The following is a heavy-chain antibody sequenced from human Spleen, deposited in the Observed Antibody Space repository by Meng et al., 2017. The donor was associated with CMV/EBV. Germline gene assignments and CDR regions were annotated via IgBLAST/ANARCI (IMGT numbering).Heavy chain of an antibody. D-gene: IGHD1-26*01. CDR1: GFHVSSNY. CDR3: ARQWELWGAFDY. J-gene: IGHJ4*02. Sequence: SCAASGFHVSSNYMSWVRQAPGKGLEWVSVIYSGGSTYYADSVKGRFTISRDNSKNTLYLQMNSLRAEDTAVYYCARQWELWGAFDYWGQGTLVTVSS. CDR2: IYSGGST. V-gene: IGHV3-53*01.